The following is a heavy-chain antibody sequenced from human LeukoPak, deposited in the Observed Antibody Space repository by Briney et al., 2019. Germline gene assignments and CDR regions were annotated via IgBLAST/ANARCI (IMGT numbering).Heavy chain of an antibody. CDR2: IYYSGST. Sequence: SETLSLTCTVSGGSITNSYWNWIRQSPGKGLEWIGYIYYSGSTNYNPSLKSRVTISVDTSKNQFSLKLSSVTAADTAVYYCARHKVEYSGYGYFDYWGQGTLVTVSS. J-gene: IGHJ4*02. CDR3: ARHKVEYSGYGYFDY. V-gene: IGHV4-59*08. CDR1: GGSITNSY. D-gene: IGHD5-12*01.